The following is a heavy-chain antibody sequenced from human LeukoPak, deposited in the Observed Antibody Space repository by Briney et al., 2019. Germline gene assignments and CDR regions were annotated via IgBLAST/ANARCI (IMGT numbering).Heavy chain of an antibody. Sequence: GGSLRLSCAASGFSLNTYSMNWVRQAPGKGLEWVSYISSSSTTIYYADSVKGRFTISRDNSKNTLCLQMGSLRPEDMAVYYCARALIAARPDSLFDYWGQGTLVTVSS. V-gene: IGHV3-48*01. J-gene: IGHJ4*02. CDR3: ARALIAARPDSLFDY. CDR2: ISSSSTTI. D-gene: IGHD6-6*01. CDR1: GFSLNTYS.